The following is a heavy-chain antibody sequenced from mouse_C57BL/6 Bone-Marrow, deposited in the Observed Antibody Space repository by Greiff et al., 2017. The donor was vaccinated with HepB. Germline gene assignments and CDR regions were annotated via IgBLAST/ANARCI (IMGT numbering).Heavy chain of an antibody. V-gene: IGHV1-64*01. CDR2: IHPNSGST. CDR1: GYTFTSYW. D-gene: IGHD1-1*01. J-gene: IGHJ2*01. CDR3: ARYGSSLDY. Sequence: VQLQQPGAELVKPGASVKMSCKASGYTFTSYWIAWVKQRPGQGLEWIGMIHPNSGSTNYNEKFKSKATLTVDKSSSTAYMQLSSLTSEDSAVYYCARYGSSLDYWGQGTTLTVSS.